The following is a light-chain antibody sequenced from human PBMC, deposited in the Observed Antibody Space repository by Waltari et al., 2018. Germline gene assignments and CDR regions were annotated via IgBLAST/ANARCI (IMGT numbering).Light chain of an antibody. CDR2: ELS. CDR3: SSYAGSHYWV. V-gene: IGLV2-8*01. CDR1: GSDVGKSDY. J-gene: IGLJ3*02. Sequence: QSALTQPPAASGSPGQSVTISCTATGSDVGKSDYVSWYQQHPGKAPKLMIYELSKRPSGVPDRFSGSKSGNTASLTVSGLQAEDEADYYCSSYAGSHYWVFGGGTKLTVL.